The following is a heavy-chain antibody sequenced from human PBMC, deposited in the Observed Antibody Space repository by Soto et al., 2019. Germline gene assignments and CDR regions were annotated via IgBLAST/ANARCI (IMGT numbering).Heavy chain of an antibody. D-gene: IGHD3-10*01. Sequence: QVQLQESGPGLVKPSQTLSLTCTVTGGSINSCSYYWSWIRQHPGKGLEWIGNINYSGSTYYNPSLKSRVLMSVDASQNQFFLKLTSVTAADTAIYYCARDRLMGQYFGSWGQGTLVTVSS. CDR2: INYSGST. CDR3: ARDRLMGQYFGS. CDR1: GGSINSCSYY. J-gene: IGHJ4*02. V-gene: IGHV4-31*03.